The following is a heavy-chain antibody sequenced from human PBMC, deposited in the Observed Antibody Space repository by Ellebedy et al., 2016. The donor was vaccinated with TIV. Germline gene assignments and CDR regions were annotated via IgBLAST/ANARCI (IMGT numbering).Heavy chain of an antibody. Sequence: GGSLSLSCAASGFTFSNYNMNWVRQAPGKGLEWISFISSSSSTMYYADSVKGRFTISRDNAMNSLYLQMNSLRAEDTAVYYCARVGCASADCYTPQYWGQGTLVTVSS. J-gene: IGHJ4*02. CDR3: ARVGCASADCYTPQY. D-gene: IGHD2-2*02. CDR2: ISSSSSTM. V-gene: IGHV3-48*04. CDR1: GFTFSNYN.